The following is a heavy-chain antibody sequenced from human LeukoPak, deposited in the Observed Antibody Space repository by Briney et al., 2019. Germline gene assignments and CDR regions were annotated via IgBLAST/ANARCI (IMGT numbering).Heavy chain of an antibody. D-gene: IGHD6-13*01. CDR2: ISAYNGNT. V-gene: IGHV1-18*01. CDR1: GYTFTSYG. CDR3: ARVTRGSSWYWFDP. J-gene: IGHJ5*02. Sequence: ASVKVSCKASGYTFTSYGISWVRQAPGQGLEWMGWISAYNGNTNYAQKLQGRVTMTTDTSTSTAYMELRSLRSDDTAVYYCARVTRGSSWYWFDPWGQGTLVTVSS.